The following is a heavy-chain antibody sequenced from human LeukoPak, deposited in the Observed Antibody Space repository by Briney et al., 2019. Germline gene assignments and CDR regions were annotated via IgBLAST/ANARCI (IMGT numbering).Heavy chain of an antibody. CDR3: ARDYGDWYFDY. V-gene: IGHV3-48*01. J-gene: IGHJ4*02. Sequence: GGSLRLSCAASGFTFSSYSMNWVRQAPGKGLEWVSYISSSSSTIYYADSVKGRFTISRDNAKNSLYLQMNSLRAEDTAVYYCARDYGDWYFDYWGQGTLVTVSS. CDR1: GFTFSSYS. CDR2: ISSSSSTI. D-gene: IGHD4-17*01.